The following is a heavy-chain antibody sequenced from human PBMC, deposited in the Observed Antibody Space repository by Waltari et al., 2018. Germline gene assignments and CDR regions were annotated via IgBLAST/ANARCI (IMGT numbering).Heavy chain of an antibody. D-gene: IGHD6-13*01. CDR3: ARTPGQQLRKLYYFDY. J-gene: IGHJ4*02. CDR1: GFTFSSYA. Sequence: QVQLVESGGGVVQPGRSLRLSCAASGFTFSSYAMPWVRQAPGKGLEWVAVISYDGSNKYYADSVKGRFTISRDNSKNTLYLQMNSLRAEDTAVYYCARTPGQQLRKLYYFDYWGQGTLVTVSS. V-gene: IGHV3-30-3*01. CDR2: ISYDGSNK.